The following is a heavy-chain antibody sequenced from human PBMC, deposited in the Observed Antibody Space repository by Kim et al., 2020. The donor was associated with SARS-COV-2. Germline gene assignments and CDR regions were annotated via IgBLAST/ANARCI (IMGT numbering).Heavy chain of an antibody. V-gene: IGHV3-11*06. CDR1: GFTFSDYY. CDR2: ISSSSSYT. D-gene: IGHD4-17*01. J-gene: IGHJ2*01. Sequence: GGSLRLSCAASGFTFSDYYMSWIRQAPGKGLEWVSYISSSSSYTNYADSVKGRFTISRDNAKNSLYLQMNSLRAEDTAVYYCARRIQAYGDYVWYFDLWGRGTLVTVSS. CDR3: ARRIQAYGDYVWYFDL.